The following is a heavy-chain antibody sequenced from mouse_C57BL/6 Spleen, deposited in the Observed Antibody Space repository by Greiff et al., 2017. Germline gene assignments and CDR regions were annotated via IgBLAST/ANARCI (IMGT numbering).Heavy chain of an antibody. CDR2: INPNNGGT. Sequence: EVQLQQSGPELVKPGASVKISCKASGYTFTDYYMNWVKQSHGKSLEWIGDINPNNGGTSYNQKFKGKATLTVDKSSSTAYMELRSLTSEDSAVYYCAREATVVAPFDYWGQGTTLTVSS. D-gene: IGHD1-1*01. CDR3: AREATVVAPFDY. CDR1: GYTFTDYY. J-gene: IGHJ2*01. V-gene: IGHV1-26*01.